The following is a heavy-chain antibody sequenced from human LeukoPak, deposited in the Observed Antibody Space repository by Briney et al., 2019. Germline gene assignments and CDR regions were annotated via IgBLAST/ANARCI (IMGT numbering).Heavy chain of an antibody. CDR1: GDSFSSKSVA. V-gene: IGHV6-1*01. CDR2: TYYKSKWNR. Sequence: SQTLSLTCAISGDSFSSKSVAWDWIRQSPSRGLEWLGRTYYKSKWNRDYAVSVKSRMTINVDTSKNQFSLQLNSVTPEDTAVYYCARDGSGGYYWYFDLWGRGTLVTVSS. D-gene: IGHD3-22*01. J-gene: IGHJ2*01. CDR3: ARDGSGGYYWYFDL.